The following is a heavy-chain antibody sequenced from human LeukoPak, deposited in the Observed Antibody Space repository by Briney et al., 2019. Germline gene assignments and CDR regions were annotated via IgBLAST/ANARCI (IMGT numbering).Heavy chain of an antibody. D-gene: IGHD2-2*01. V-gene: IGHV1-2*02. J-gene: IGHJ5*02. Sequence: ASVKVSCKASGYTFSDYYMHWVRQAPGQGLEWMGWINPNSGGTNYAQKFQGRVTMTRDTSISTAYMELSRLRSDDTAVYYCARILPTADFDPWGQGTLVTVSS. CDR2: INPNSGGT. CDR3: ARILPTADFDP. CDR1: GYTFSDYY.